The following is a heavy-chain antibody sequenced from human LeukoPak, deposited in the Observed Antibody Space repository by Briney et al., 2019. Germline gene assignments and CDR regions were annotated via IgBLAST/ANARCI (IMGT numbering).Heavy chain of an antibody. J-gene: IGHJ5*02. V-gene: IGHV4-30-2*01. Sequence: SETLSLTCAVSGGSISSGGYSWSWIRQPPGKGLEWIVYIYHSVSTYYNPSLKSRSTISVDMSKNQFSLKLSSVTAADTAVYYCARGRVTMVRGVRAAWFDPWGQGTLVTVSS. D-gene: IGHD3-10*01. CDR2: IYHSVST. CDR3: ARGRVTMVRGVRAAWFDP. CDR1: GGSISSGGYS.